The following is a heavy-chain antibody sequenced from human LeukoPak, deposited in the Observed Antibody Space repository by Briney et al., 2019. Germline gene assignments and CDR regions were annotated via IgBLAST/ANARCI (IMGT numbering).Heavy chain of an antibody. CDR3: ARGRGYYYYYGMDV. J-gene: IGHJ6*02. CDR1: GGSFSGYY. Sequence: SETLSLTCAVYGGSFSGYYWSWIRQPPGKGLEWIGEINHSGSTNYNPSLKSRVTISVDTSKNQFSLKLSSVTAADTAVYYCARGRGYYYYYGMDVWGQGTTVTVSS. D-gene: IGHD5-12*01. CDR2: INHSGST. V-gene: IGHV4-34*01.